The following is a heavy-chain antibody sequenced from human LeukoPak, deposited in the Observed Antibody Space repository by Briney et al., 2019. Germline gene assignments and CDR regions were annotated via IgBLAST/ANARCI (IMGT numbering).Heavy chain of an antibody. D-gene: IGHD6-19*01. CDR3: AREALPGIAVAGTDY. CDR2: IYYSGST. J-gene: IGHJ4*02. Sequence: SETLSLTCTVSGGSISSYYWSWTRQPPGKGLEWIGYIYYSGSTNYNPSLKSRVTISVDTSKNQFSLKLSSVTAADTAVYYCAREALPGIAVAGTDYWGQGTLVTVSS. CDR1: GGSISSYY. V-gene: IGHV4-59*12.